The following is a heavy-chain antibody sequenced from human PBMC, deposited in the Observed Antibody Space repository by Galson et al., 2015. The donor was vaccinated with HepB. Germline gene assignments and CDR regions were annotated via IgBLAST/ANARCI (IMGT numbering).Heavy chain of an antibody. J-gene: IGHJ5*02. CDR3: ARDQRHQGWFDP. D-gene: IGHD2-2*01. Sequence: SVKVSCKASGYTFTGYYMHWVRQAPGLGLEWMGRINPNSGGTNYAQKFQGRVTMTRDTSISTAYMELSRLRSDDTAVYYCARDQRHQGWFDPWGQGTLVTVSS. CDR1: GYTFTGYY. V-gene: IGHV1-2*06. CDR2: INPNSGGT.